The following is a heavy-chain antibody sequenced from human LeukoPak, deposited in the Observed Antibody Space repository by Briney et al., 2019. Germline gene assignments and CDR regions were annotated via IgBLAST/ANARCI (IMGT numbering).Heavy chain of an antibody. CDR3: ARESQPEWIQLWSYYYYYMDV. CDR2: IKQDGSEK. D-gene: IGHD5-18*01. J-gene: IGHJ6*03. Sequence: GGSLRLSCAASGFTISSYWMSWVRQAPGKGLEWVANIKQDGSEKYYVDSVKGRFTISRNNAKNSLYLQMNSLRAEDTAVYYCARESQPEWIQLWSYYYYYMDVWGKGTTVTVSS. CDR1: GFTISSYW. V-gene: IGHV3-7*01.